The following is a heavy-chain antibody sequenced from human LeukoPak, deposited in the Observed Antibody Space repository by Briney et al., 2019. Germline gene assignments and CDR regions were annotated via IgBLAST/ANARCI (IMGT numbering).Heavy chain of an antibody. J-gene: IGHJ4*02. CDR1: GYNFTTYW. V-gene: IGHV5-51*01. CDR3: AKHSPQPCVNAAIPPDWPDH. D-gene: IGHD2-2*02. CDR2: IYPGDSDT. Sequence: GESLKISCEGSGYNFTTYWIGWVRQMPGKGLEWMGIIYPGDSDTKYSQSLQGKVTMSADNSITTTLLYWSGLNATDTAMYFCAKHSPQPCVNAAIPPDWPDHWGQGTLVTVSS.